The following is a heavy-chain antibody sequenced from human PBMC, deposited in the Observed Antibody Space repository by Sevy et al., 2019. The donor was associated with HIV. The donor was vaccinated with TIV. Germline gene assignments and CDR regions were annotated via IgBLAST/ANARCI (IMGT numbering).Heavy chain of an antibody. V-gene: IGHV3-48*03. J-gene: IGHJ3*01. D-gene: IGHD3-22*01. CDR2: ISPIGHAI. CDR1: GFIFSNYE. CDR3: ARDIDSSGYSYAFDL. Sequence: GGSLRLSCKASGFIFSNYEMNWVRQAPGKGLEWVSYISPIGHAIYYADSVKGRFTVSRDNAKNSLYLQMNSLRGDDTALYYCARDIDSSGYSYAFDLWGQGTMVTVSS.